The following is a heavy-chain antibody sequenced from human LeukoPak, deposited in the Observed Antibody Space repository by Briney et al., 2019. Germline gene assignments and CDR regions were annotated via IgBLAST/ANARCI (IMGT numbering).Heavy chain of an antibody. CDR2: IYSDGSDT. V-gene: IGHV3-74*01. CDR3: ATDSGHAFSF. D-gene: IGHD3-10*01. CDR1: GFTFNTAW. J-gene: IGHJ3*01. Sequence: GGSLRLSCAASGFTFNTAWMHWVRQAPGKGLVWVSRIYSDGSDTTYADSVKGRFTIPRDNARSTLYLQMSSLRAEDTAVYYCATDSGHAFSFWGQGTMVTVSS.